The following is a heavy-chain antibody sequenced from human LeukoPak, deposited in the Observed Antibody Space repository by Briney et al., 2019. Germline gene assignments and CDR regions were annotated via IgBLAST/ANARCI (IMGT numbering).Heavy chain of an antibody. CDR2: IYYSGST. Sequence: PSEPLSLTCTVSGGSISSYYWSWIRQPPGKGLEWIGYIYYSGSTNYSPSLKSRVTISVDTSKNQFSLKLSSVTAADTAVYYCARLHGERQTYYYGMDVWGQGTTVTVSS. V-gene: IGHV4-59*01. CDR1: GGSISSYY. D-gene: IGHD1-1*01. J-gene: IGHJ6*02. CDR3: ARLHGERQTYYYGMDV.